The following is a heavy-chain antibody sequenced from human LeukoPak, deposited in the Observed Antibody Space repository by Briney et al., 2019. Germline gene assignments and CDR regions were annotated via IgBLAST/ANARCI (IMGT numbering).Heavy chain of an antibody. V-gene: IGHV3-11*04. J-gene: IGHJ4*02. D-gene: IGHD6-6*01. CDR2: ISSSGSTI. CDR1: GFTFSDYY. CDR3: ARDSLEYTTSSAAY. Sequence: PGGSLRLSCAASGFTFSDYYMSWIRQAPGKGLEWVSYISSSGSTIYYADSVKGRFTISRDNAKNSLYLQMNRLRAEDTAVYYCARDSLEYTTSSAAYWGQGTLVTVSS.